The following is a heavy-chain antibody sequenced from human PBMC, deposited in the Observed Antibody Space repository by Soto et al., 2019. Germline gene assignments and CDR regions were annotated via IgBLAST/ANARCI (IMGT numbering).Heavy chain of an antibody. CDR3: ARDRSHYQWLRSSYYYYYGMDV. CDR2: IYYSGST. J-gene: IGHJ6*02. V-gene: IGHV4-30-4*01. CDR1: GGSISSGDYY. Sequence: PSETLSLTCTVSGGSISSGDYYWSWIRQPPGKGLEWIGYIYYSGSTYYNPSLKSRVTISVDTSKNQFSLKLSSVTAADTAVYYCARDRSHYQWLRSSYYYYYGMDVWGQGTTVTVSS. D-gene: IGHD5-12*01.